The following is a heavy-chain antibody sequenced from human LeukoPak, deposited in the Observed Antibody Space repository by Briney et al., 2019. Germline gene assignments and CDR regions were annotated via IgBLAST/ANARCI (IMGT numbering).Heavy chain of an antibody. V-gene: IGHV3-23*01. Sequence: GGSLRLSCAASGFTFSSYAMSWVRQAPGKGLEGVSAISGSGGSTYYADSVKGRFTSSRDNSKNTLYLQMNSLRAEDTAVYYCAKDPAYYYGSGSYPPDYWGQGTLVTVSS. CDR2: ISGSGGST. CDR3: AKDPAYYYGSGSYPPDY. J-gene: IGHJ4*02. D-gene: IGHD3-10*01. CDR1: GFTFSSYA.